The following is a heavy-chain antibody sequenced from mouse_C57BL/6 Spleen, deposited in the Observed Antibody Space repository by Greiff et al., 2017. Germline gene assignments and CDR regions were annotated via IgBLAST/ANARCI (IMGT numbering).Heavy chain of an antibody. V-gene: IGHV3-8*01. CDR1: GYSITSDY. CDR2: ISYSGST. CDR3: ARYPSSYWYFDV. J-gene: IGHJ1*03. D-gene: IGHD1-1*01. Sequence: EVQLVESGPGLVKPSPTLSLTCSATGYSITSDYWHWIRKFPGHKLEYMGYISYSGSTSYNPSLKSRISTLRDTSTYHYYLLLLSVPTEDTDTYYCARYPSSYWYFDVWGTGTTVTVSS.